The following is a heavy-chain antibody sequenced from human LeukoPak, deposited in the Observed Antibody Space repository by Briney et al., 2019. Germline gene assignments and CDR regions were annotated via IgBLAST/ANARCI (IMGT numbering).Heavy chain of an antibody. J-gene: IGHJ4*02. Sequence: GGSLRLSCAASGFTVSSNYMSWVRQAPGKGLEWVSVIYSGGSTYYADSVKGRFTISRDNSKNTLYLQMNSLRAEDTAVYYCARDRGGYDRFDYWGQGTLVTVSS. V-gene: IGHV3-66*01. CDR1: GFTVSSNY. CDR3: ARDRGGYDRFDY. D-gene: IGHD5-12*01. CDR2: IYSGGST.